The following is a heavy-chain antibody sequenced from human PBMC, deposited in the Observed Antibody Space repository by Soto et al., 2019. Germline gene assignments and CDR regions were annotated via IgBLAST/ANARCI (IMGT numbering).Heavy chain of an antibody. D-gene: IGHD1-1*01. Sequence: GGSLRLSCAASGFTFSSYSMNWVRQAPGKGLEWVSSISSSSSYIYYADSVKGRFTISRDNAKNSLYLQMNSLRAEDTAVYYCARVALRMEYFDERGQGTLVTVSS. J-gene: IGHJ4*02. CDR2: ISSSSSYI. V-gene: IGHV3-21*01. CDR1: GFTFSSYS. CDR3: ARVALRMEYFDE.